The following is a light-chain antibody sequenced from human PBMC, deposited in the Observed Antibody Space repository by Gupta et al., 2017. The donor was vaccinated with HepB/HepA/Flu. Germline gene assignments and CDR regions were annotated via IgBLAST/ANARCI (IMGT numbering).Light chain of an antibody. CDR3: QSYDSSLSEYV. CDR1: SSSIGAKYD. CDR2: ANN. V-gene: IGLV1-40*01. J-gene: IGLJ1*01. Sequence: QSVLTQPPSVSAAPRQSVTISCTGSSSSIGAKYDVHWYQQLPGTVPKLIIYANNIRPSGVPDRFSGSKSGASASLAITGLQAEDEATYYCQSYDSSLSEYVFGTGTKVTVL.